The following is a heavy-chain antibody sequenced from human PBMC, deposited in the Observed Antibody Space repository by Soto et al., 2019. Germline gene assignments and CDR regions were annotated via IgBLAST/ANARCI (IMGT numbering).Heavy chain of an antibody. D-gene: IGHD2-15*01. V-gene: IGHV3-30*18. CDR1: GFTFSSYG. CDR2: ISYDGSNK. Sequence: PGGSLRLSCAASGFTFSSYGMHWVRQAPGKGLEWVAVISYDGSNKYYADSVKGRFTISRDNSKNTLYLQMNSLRAEDTAVYYCAKGSGYCSGGSCAKRLYYFDYWGQGT. J-gene: IGHJ4*02. CDR3: AKGSGYCSGGSCAKRLYYFDY.